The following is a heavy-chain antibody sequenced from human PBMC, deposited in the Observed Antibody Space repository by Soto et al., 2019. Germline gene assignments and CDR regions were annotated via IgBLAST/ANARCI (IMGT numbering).Heavy chain of an antibody. V-gene: IGHV3-48*01. CDR2: ISANSRTI. J-gene: IGHJ4*02. D-gene: IGHD1-26*01. CDR3: ARDFAWAFDY. CDR1: GFTFSSYS. Sequence: EVQLVESGGGLVQPGGSLRLSCVASGFTFSSYSMNWVRQAPGKGLEWVSYISANSRTIHYADSVRGRFTVSRYKAKNSLYRQTISLRAEDTAVYYCARDFAWAFDYWGQGTLLTVSP.